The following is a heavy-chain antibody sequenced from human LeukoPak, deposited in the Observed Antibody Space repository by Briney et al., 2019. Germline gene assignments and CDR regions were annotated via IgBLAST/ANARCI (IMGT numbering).Heavy chain of an antibody. CDR3: AREECSGGSCYDY. CDR1: GGSISSGGYY. V-gene: IGHV4-31*03. J-gene: IGHJ4*02. D-gene: IGHD2-15*01. Sequence: SETLSLTSTVSGGSISSGGYYWSWIRQPPGKGLEWIGYIYYSGSTYYNPSLKSRVTISVDTSKNQFSLKLSSVTAADTAVYYCAREECSGGSCYDYWGQGTLVTVSS. CDR2: IYYSGST.